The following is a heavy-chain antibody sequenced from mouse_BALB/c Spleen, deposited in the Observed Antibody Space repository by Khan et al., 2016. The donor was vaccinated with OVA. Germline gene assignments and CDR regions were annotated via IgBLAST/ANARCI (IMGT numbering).Heavy chain of an antibody. Sequence: QVQLQQSGAELAKPGASVKMSCKASGYTFINYWILWVKQRPGQGLEWIGYINPSTGYTEYNQNFKDKATLTADKSSSTAYMQLSNLTSEDSAVYYGARRGLRWDFDYWGKGTTLTVSS. CDR1: GYTFINYW. CDR3: ARRGLRWDFDY. D-gene: IGHD1-1*01. CDR2: INPSTGYT. V-gene: IGHV1-7*01. J-gene: IGHJ2*01.